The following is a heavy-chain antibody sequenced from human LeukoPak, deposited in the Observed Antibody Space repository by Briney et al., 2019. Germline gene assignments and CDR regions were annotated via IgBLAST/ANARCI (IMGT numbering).Heavy chain of an antibody. Sequence: PGGSLRLSCAASGFTFSSYAMSWVRQAPGKGLEWVSAISGSGGSTYYADSVKGRFTISRDNSKNTLYLQMNSLRAEDTAVYHCAKGPRPYYDSSGYRFDPWGQGTLVTVSS. CDR2: ISGSGGST. CDR1: GFTFSSYA. CDR3: AKGPRPYYDSSGYRFDP. D-gene: IGHD3-22*01. V-gene: IGHV3-23*01. J-gene: IGHJ5*02.